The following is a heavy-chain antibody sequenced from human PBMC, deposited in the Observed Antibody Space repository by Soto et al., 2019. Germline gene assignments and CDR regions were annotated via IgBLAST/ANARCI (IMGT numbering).Heavy chain of an antibody. CDR3: ARDRDYYGMDV. J-gene: IGHJ6*02. CDR1: GGSISSYY. Sequence: QVQLQESGPGLVKPSETLSLTCTVSGGSISSYYWSWIRQPPGKGLEWIGYIYYSGSTNYNPSLKSRVTISVETSKNQFSLKLSSVTAADTAVYYCARDRDYYGMDVWGQGTTVTVSS. CDR2: IYYSGST. V-gene: IGHV4-59*01.